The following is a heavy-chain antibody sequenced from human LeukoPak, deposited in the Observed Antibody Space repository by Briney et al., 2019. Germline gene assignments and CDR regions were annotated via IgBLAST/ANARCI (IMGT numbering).Heavy chain of an antibody. CDR2: INPNSGGT. D-gene: IGHD1-26*01. Sequence: ASVKVSCKASGYTFTGYYMHWVRQAPGQGLEWMGWINPNSGGTNYAQKFQGRVTMTRDTSISTAYMELSRLRSDDTAVYYCAREEGVGATAAFDIWGLGTMVTVSS. CDR1: GYTFTGYY. V-gene: IGHV1-2*02. CDR3: AREEGVGATAAFDI. J-gene: IGHJ3*02.